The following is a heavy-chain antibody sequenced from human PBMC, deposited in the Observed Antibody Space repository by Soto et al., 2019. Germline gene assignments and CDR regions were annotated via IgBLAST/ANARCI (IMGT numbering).Heavy chain of an antibody. CDR3: ARVRLGAPTRYFDY. D-gene: IGHD1-26*01. Sequence: GGSLRLSCVASGFTFSDHYMDWVRQAPGKGLEGVGRIKNKANGYKTEDAASVEGRITISRDDSKNSLSLQINSLKTEDTAVYYCARVRLGAPTRYFDYWGQGALVTVSS. CDR1: GFTFSDHY. CDR2: IKNKANGYKT. V-gene: IGHV3-72*01. J-gene: IGHJ4*02.